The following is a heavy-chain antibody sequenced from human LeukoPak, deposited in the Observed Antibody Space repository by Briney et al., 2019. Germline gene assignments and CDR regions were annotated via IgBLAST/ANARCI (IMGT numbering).Heavy chain of an antibody. CDR3: ARSSGSNWFDP. CDR1: GGSISSSSYY. V-gene: IGHV4-39*01. Sequence: SETLSLTCTVSGGSISSSSYYWGWIRQPPGKGLEWIGSIYYSGSTYYNPSLKSRVTISVDTSKNQFSLKLSSVTAADTAVYYCARSSGSNWFDPWGQGTLVTVPS. D-gene: IGHD6-19*01. CDR2: IYYSGST. J-gene: IGHJ5*02.